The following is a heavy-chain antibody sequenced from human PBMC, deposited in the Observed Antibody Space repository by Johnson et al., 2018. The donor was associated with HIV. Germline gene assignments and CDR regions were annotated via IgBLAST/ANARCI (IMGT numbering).Heavy chain of an antibody. Sequence: QVQLVESGGGVVQPGRSLRLSCAASGFTFSSYAMHWVRQAPGKGLEWVAFISDAGSTKYYADSVKGRLLISRDNSKHTLYLQMNSLRAEDTAVYFCARDSDKWELRPGAFDIWGQGTMVTVSS. D-gene: IGHD1-26*01. V-gene: IGHV3-30-3*01. CDR3: ARDSDKWELRPGAFDI. CDR1: GFTFSSYA. J-gene: IGHJ3*02. CDR2: ISDAGSTK.